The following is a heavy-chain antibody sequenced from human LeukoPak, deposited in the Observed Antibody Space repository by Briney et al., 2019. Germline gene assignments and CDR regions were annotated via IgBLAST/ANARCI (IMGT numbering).Heavy chain of an antibody. CDR2: INHSGST. Sequence: SETLSLTCTVSGGSISSSSYYWSWIRQPPGKGLEWIGEINHSGSTNYNPSLKSRVTISVDTSKNQFSLKLSSVTAADTAVYYCAGEARAYYYDSSGYGYYYYMDVWGKGTTVTVSS. D-gene: IGHD3-22*01. CDR3: AGEARAYYYDSSGYGYYYYMDV. J-gene: IGHJ6*03. CDR1: GGSISSSSYY. V-gene: IGHV4-39*07.